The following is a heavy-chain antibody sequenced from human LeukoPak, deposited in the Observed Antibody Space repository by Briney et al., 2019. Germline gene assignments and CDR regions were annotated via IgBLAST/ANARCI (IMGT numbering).Heavy chain of an antibody. CDR1: GYTFTSYY. V-gene: IGHV1-46*01. CDR2: INPSGGST. J-gene: IGHJ4*02. Sequence: ASVKVSCKASGYTFTSYYMHWVRQAPGQGLEWMGIINPSGGSTSYAQKFQGRVTMTRDTSTSTVCMELSSLRSEDTAVYYCARTPLSVAGRGLFDYWGQGTLVTVSS. CDR3: ARTPLSVAGRGLFDY. D-gene: IGHD6-19*01.